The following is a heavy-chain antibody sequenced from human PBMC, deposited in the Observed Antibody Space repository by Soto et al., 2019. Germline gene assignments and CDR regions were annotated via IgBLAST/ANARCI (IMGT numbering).Heavy chain of an antibody. CDR2: INPNSGGT. Sequence: QVSCNACGYPFTGCYMHWVRQAPGQGLEWMGWINPNSGGTNYAQKFQGWVTMTRDTSISTAYMELSRLKSDDTAVYYCARYCTGTSCYTQDAFDIWGQGTMVTVSS. CDR1: GYPFTGCY. V-gene: IGHV1-2*04. J-gene: IGHJ3*02. CDR3: ARYCTGTSCYTQDAFDI. D-gene: IGHD2-2*02.